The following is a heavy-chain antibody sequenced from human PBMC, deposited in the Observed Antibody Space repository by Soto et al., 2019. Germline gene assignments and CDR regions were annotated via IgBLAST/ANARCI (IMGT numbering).Heavy chain of an antibody. J-gene: IGHJ4*02. CDR2: INPSGGST. Sequence: ASVKVSCKASGYTFTSYYMHWVRQAPGQGLEWMGIINPSGGSTSYAQKFQGRVTITADESTSTAYMELSSLRSEDTAVYYCARAPRGGQPTGIAAAGTFDYWGQGTLVTVSS. CDR1: GYTFTSYY. V-gene: IGHV1-46*01. D-gene: IGHD6-13*01. CDR3: ARAPRGGQPTGIAAAGTFDY.